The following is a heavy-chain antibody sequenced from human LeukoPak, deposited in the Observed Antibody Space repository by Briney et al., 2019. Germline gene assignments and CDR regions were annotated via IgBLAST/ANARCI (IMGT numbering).Heavy chain of an antibody. CDR1: GGSFSGYY. J-gene: IGHJ4*02. V-gene: IGHV4-34*01. CDR3: ARRGYCSGGSCYLYYFDY. Sequence: SETLSLTCAVYGGSFSGYYWSWIRQPPGKGLEWIGEINHSGSTNYNPSPKSRVTISVDTSKNQFSLKLSSVTAADTAVYYCARRGYCSGGSCYLYYFDYWGQGTLVTVSS. D-gene: IGHD2-15*01. CDR2: INHSGST.